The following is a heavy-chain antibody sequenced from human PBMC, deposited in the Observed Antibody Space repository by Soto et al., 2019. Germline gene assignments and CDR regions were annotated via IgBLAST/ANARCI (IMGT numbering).Heavy chain of an antibody. V-gene: IGHV1-58*01. Sequence: SVNVSCKASGFTFTSSAVQWVRQARGQRLEWIGWIVVVSGNTNYEQKFQERVTITRYMSTSTVYMELSSLTSEDAAVYYCAADTYSSSLLKNYYSCGMDVWGQGTTVTVSS. CDR3: AADTYSSSLLKNYYSCGMDV. CDR1: GFTFTSSA. D-gene: IGHD6-13*01. CDR2: IVVVSGNT. J-gene: IGHJ6*02.